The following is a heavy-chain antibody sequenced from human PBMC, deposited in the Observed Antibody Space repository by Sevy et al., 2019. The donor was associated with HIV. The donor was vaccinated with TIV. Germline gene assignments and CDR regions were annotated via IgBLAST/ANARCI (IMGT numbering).Heavy chain of an antibody. CDR3: ARHRGGVVDY. CDR1: GFTVSSNY. J-gene: IGHJ4*02. V-gene: IGHV3-74*01. D-gene: IGHD3-16*01. Sequence: GGSLRLSCAASGFTVSSNYMSWVRQAPGKGLEWVSRISSDGSSTNYADSVKGRFTISRDNAKNTLYLQMNSLRAEDTAVYYCARHRGGVVDYWGQGTLVTVSS. CDR2: ISSDGSST.